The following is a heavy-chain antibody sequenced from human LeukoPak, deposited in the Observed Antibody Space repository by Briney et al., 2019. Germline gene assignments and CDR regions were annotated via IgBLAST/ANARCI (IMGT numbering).Heavy chain of an antibody. Sequence: ASVKVSCKASGYXFTGYYIHWVREAPGQGLEWMGWIHPNSGGTNYAQKFQGRVTMTRDTSISTAYMELSRLTSDDTAVYFCARGGIVVVPAAHRRNWFDPWGQGTLVTVSS. CDR2: IHPNSGGT. V-gene: IGHV1-2*02. D-gene: IGHD2-2*01. CDR3: ARGGIVVVPAAHRRNWFDP. CDR1: GYXFTGYY. J-gene: IGHJ5*02.